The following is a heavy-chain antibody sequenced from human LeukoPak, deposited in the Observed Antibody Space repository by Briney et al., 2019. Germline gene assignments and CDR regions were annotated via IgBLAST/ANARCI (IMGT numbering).Heavy chain of an antibody. J-gene: IGHJ4*02. CDR1: GFTLSTNA. CDR2: IKEDGTET. V-gene: IGHV3-7*03. D-gene: IGHD5-24*01. CDR3: AKEGRSLQTY. Sequence: PGGSLRLSCLTSGFTLSTNAMSWVRLAPGKGLEWVANIKEDGTETYYVDSVKGRFSISRDNAKNSLYSQMNSLRVEDTAVYYCAKEGRSLQTYWGQGTLVTVSS.